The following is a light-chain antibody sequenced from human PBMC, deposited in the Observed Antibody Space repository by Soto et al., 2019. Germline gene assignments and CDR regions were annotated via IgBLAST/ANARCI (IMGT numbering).Light chain of an antibody. Sequence: QSVLTQPPSVSAAPGQKVTISCSGGGSNIGNDYVSWYQHLPGTAPKLLIYDNNKRPSGIPDRFSGSKSGTSATLGITGLQTGDEADYYCGKWDSSLSAYVFGTGTKVTVL. CDR1: GSNIGNDY. CDR3: GKWDSSLSAYV. J-gene: IGLJ1*01. V-gene: IGLV1-51*01. CDR2: DNN.